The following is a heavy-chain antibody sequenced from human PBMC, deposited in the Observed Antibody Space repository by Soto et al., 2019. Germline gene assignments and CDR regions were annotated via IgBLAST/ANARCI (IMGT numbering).Heavy chain of an antibody. D-gene: IGHD3-3*01. V-gene: IGHV3-30-3*01. CDR1: GFTFSSYA. J-gene: IGHJ6*02. CDR3: ARDSRRFLEWLKTPLYYYYGMDV. Sequence: QVQLVESGGGVVQPGRSLRLSCAASGFTFSSYAMHWVRQAPRKGLEWVAVISYDGSNKYYADSVKGRFTISRDNSKNTLYLHMNSLRAEDTAVYYCARDSRRFLEWLKTPLYYYYGMDVWGQGTTVTVSS. CDR2: ISYDGSNK.